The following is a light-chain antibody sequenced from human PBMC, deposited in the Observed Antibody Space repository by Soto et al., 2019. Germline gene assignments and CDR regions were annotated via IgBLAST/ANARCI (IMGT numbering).Light chain of an antibody. J-gene: IGKJ5*01. CDR3: QQYNNWPPIT. CDR2: AAS. V-gene: IGKV1-39*01. CDR1: QTIMTY. Sequence: DIQMTQSPSSLSASVGDEVTITCRASQTIMTYLNWYQLKPGKPPRLLIYAASSLQSGVPSRFSGSGSGTDFTLSISSLQSEDSAVYYCQQYNNWPPITFDQGTRLEIK.